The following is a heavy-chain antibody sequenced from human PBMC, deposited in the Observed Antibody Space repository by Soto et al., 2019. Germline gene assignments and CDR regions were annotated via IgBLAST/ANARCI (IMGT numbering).Heavy chain of an antibody. V-gene: IGHV4-59*01. Sequence: SETLSLTCTVSGGSISSYYWSWIRQPPGKGLEWIGYIYYSGSTNYNPSLKSRVTISVDTSKNQFSLKLTSVTAADTAVYYYLCDNGYRYGYNLDHWGQGTLVTVSS. CDR3: LCDNGYRYGYNLDH. J-gene: IGHJ4*02. CDR1: GGSISSYY. D-gene: IGHD5-18*01. CDR2: IYYSGST.